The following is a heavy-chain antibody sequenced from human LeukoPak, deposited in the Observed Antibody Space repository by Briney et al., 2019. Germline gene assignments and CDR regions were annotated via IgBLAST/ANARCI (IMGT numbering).Heavy chain of an antibody. V-gene: IGHV4-34*01. CDR3: ARGRKIFGVVIMVDP. D-gene: IGHD3-3*01. J-gene: IGHJ5*02. CDR2: INHSGST. CDR1: GGSFSGYY. Sequence: SETLSLTCAVYGGSFSGYYWIWIRQPPGKGLEWIGEINHSGSTNYNPSLKSRVTISVDTSKNQFSLKLSSVTAADTAVYYCARGRKIFGVVIMVDPWGQGTLVTVSS.